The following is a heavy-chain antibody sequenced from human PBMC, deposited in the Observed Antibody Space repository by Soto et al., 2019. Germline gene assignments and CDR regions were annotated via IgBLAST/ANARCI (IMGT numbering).Heavy chain of an antibody. Sequence: QVQLVESGGGVVQPGRSLRLSCAASGFTFSSYGMHWVRQAPGKGLEWVAVISYDGSNKYYADSVKGRFTISRDNSKNPLYLQRNSLRAEDTAVYYCAKDSLRGYFDLWGRGTLVTVSS. CDR1: GFTFSSYG. J-gene: IGHJ2*01. V-gene: IGHV3-30*18. CDR3: AKDSLRGYFDL. CDR2: ISYDGSNK.